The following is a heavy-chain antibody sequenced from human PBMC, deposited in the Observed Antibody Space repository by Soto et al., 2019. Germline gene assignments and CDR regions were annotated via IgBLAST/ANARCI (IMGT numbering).Heavy chain of an antibody. CDR2: ISSSSTYI. Sequence: EVQLVESGGGLVKPGGSLGLSCAASGFTFSFYSMNWVRQAPGKGLEWVSSISSSSTYIYYADSVKGRFTXXXDNAKXXXXXXXXXXXXXXXXXXXXXXXGCIGGSCYEAYYYYYMDVWGKGTTVAVSS. CDR3: XXXGCIGGSCYEAYYYYYMDV. CDR1: GFTFSFYS. V-gene: IGHV3-21*01. J-gene: IGHJ6*03. D-gene: IGHD2-15*01.